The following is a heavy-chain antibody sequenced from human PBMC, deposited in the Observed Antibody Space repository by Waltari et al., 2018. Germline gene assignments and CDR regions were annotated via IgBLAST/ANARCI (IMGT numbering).Heavy chain of an antibody. V-gene: IGHV3-48*03. J-gene: IGHJ4*02. CDR2: ISSSGSTI. D-gene: IGHD1-26*01. Sequence: EVQLVESGGGLVQPGGSLRLSCPASGLTFRRYEMNWVRQAPGKGLEWVSYISSSGSTIYYADSVKGRFTISRDNAKNSLYLQMNSLRAEDMAVYYCARDLMGAPWYWGQGTLVTVSS. CDR3: ARDLMGAPWY. CDR1: GLTFRRYE.